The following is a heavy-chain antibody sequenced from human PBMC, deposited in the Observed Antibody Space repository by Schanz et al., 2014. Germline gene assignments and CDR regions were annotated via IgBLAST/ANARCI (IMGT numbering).Heavy chain of an antibody. CDR3: ATAEDASGSYGLPACGV. V-gene: IGHV1-2*06. CDR2: IYPNSGGT. Sequence: QVQLVQSGAEAKKPGASVKVSCKASGYTFNGYYLHWVRQAPGQGLEWMGRIYPNSGGTDSAQKFQGRVTMTRDTSISTAYMELSSLTSEDTAVYYCATAEDASGSYGLPACGVWGQGTTVIVSS. CDR1: GYTFNGYY. J-gene: IGHJ6*02. D-gene: IGHD3-10*01.